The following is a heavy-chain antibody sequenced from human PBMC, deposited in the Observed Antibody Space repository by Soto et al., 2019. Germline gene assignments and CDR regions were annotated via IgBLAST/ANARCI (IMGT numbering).Heavy chain of an antibody. CDR1: SDSISSYY. Sequence: QVQLQESGPGLVRPSETLSLTCTVSSDSISSYYWIWIRQSPGKGLEWIGYTDYSGNTNYNPSLKSRVTIPGNPSKHQFSLRLSSVTAADTAVYYCARAVGDPLYYLDYWGQGTLVTVSS. CDR2: TDYSGNT. J-gene: IGHJ4*02. CDR3: ARAVGDPLYYLDY. V-gene: IGHV4-59*08. D-gene: IGHD2-21*02.